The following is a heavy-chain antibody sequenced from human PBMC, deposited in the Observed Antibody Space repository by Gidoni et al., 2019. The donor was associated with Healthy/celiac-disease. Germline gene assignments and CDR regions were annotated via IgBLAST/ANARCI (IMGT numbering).Heavy chain of an antibody. CDR3: AHSNRMGPYYDFWSGYVYFDY. J-gene: IGHJ4*02. Sequence: QITLKESGPTLVKPTQTLTLTCTFSGFSLSTSGVGVGWIRQPPGKALEWLALIYWNDDKRYSPSLKSRLTITKDTSKNQVVLTMTNMDPVDTATYYCAHSNRMGPYYDFWSGYVYFDYWGQGTLVTVSS. V-gene: IGHV2-5*01. D-gene: IGHD3-3*01. CDR2: IYWNDDK. CDR1: GFSLSTSGVG.